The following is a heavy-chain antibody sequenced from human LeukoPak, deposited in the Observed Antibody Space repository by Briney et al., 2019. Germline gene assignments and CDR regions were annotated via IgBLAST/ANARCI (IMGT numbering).Heavy chain of an antibody. J-gene: IGHJ5*02. V-gene: IGHV3-74*01. CDR3: ARVSIAVAGTKS. Sequence: GGSLRLSCAASGFTFSSYRMHWVRHAPGKGLVWVSRINSDGSSTSYADSVKGRFTISRDNAKNTLYLQMNSLRAEDTAVYYCARVSIAVAGTKSWGQGTLVTVSS. D-gene: IGHD6-19*01. CDR1: GFTFSSYR. CDR2: INSDGSST.